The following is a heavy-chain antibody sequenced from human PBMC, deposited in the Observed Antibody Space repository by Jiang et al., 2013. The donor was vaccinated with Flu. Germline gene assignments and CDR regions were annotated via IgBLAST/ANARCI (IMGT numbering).Heavy chain of an antibody. CDR2: TYYRSKWYN. CDR3: AGIKAAADLVYYYYGMDV. J-gene: IGHJ6*02. CDR1: GDSVSSNSAA. D-gene: IGHD6-13*01. Sequence: SQTLSLTCAIYGDSVSSNSAAWNWIRQSPSRGLEWLGRTYYRSKWYNDYAVSVKSRITINPDTSKNQFSLQLNSVTPEDTAVYYCAGIKAAADLVYYYYGMDVWGQGTTVTVSS. V-gene: IGHV6-1*01.